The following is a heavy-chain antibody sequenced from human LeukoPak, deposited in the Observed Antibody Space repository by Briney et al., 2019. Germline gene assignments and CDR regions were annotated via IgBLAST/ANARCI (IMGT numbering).Heavy chain of an antibody. CDR1: GFTFSSYG. J-gene: IGHJ4*02. Sequence: HPGGSLRLSCAASGFTFSSYGMSWVRQAPGKGLEWVSAISGSGGSTYYADSVKGRFTISRDNSKNTLYLQMNSLRAEDTAVYYCAKGPDIMATLLPDYWGQGTLVTVSS. CDR2: ISGSGGST. V-gene: IGHV3-23*01. D-gene: IGHD5-12*01. CDR3: AKGPDIMATLLPDY.